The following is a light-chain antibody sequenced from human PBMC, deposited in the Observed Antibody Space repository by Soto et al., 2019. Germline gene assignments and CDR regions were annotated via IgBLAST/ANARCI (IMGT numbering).Light chain of an antibody. CDR1: QSISNNY. J-gene: IGKJ4*01. Sequence: EIVLTQSPGTLSLSPGERATLSCRASQSISNNYLAWYQQKPGQAPRFLIYGASSRASGIPDRFSGSGSGTDFTLTISRLEPEDFAVYYCQQYVSSALTFGGRTKVEIK. V-gene: IGKV3-20*01. CDR2: GAS. CDR3: QQYVSSALT.